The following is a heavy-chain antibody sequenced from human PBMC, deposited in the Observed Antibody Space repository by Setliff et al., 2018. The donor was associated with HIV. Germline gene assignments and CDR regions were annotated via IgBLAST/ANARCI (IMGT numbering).Heavy chain of an antibody. CDR1: GYTFTNYY. V-gene: IGHV1-46*01. CDR2: INPSGGGT. CDR3: ARESPHVDTDRVSQHPTDYYYYGMDV. D-gene: IGHD5-18*01. J-gene: IGHJ6*02. Sequence: ASVKVSCKASGYTFTNYYIHWVRQAPGQGLEWMGLINPSGGGTSYAQKFQGRLTMTRDTSRSTVYMELSSLRSEDTAVYYCARESPHVDTDRVSQHPTDYYYYGMDVWGQGTTVTVSS.